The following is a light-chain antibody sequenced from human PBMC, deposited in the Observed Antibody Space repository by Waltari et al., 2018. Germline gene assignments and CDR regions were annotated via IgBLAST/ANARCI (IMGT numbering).Light chain of an antibody. Sequence: ELVLTQPPATLSLSLGQRATLSGRASQSVSSYLAWYQQKPGQPPRLVIYDASNRATGIPARFSGSGSGTDFTLTIGSLEPEDFAGYYCQQRSNLFGGRTKVEIK. V-gene: IGKV3-11*01. CDR1: QSVSSY. CDR2: DAS. J-gene: IGKJ4*01. CDR3: QQRSNL.